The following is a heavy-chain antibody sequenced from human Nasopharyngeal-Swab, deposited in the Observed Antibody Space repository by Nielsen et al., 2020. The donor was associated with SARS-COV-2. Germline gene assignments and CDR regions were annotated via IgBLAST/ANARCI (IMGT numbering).Heavy chain of an antibody. V-gene: IGHV4-39*07. J-gene: IGHJ6*02. D-gene: IGHD4-17*01. CDR3: AREPTVTTKTGYYYYGTDV. CDR2: IYYSGST. Sequence: WIRQPPGKGLEWIGSIYYSGSTYYNPSLKSRVTISVDTSKNQFSLKLSSVTAADTAVYYCAREPTVTTKTGYYYYGTDVWGQGTTVTVSS.